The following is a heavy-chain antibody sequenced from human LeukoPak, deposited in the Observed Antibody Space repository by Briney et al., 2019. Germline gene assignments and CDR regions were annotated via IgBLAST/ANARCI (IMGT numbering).Heavy chain of an antibody. CDR3: ATYTRSFDI. V-gene: IGHV3-7*02. CDR2: IKEDGSER. D-gene: IGHD2-2*02. CDR1: GFTFTRYW. Sequence: GGSLRLSCAASGFTFTRYWMSWVRQAPGEGLEWVASIKEDGSERYYVDSVRGRFTISRDNAKNSLFLQMNSLRDEDTAVYYCATYTRSFDIWGQGTMVTVSS. J-gene: IGHJ3*02.